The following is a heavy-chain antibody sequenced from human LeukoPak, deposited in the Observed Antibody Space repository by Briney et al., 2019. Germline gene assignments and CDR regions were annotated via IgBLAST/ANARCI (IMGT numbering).Heavy chain of an antibody. CDR2: ISAYNGNT. V-gene: IGHV1-18*01. CDR3: ARDRRSSTSCSFYYYYGMDV. CDR1: GYTFTSYG. D-gene: IGHD2-2*01. Sequence: GASVKVSCKASGYTFTSYGISWVRQAPGQGLEWMGWISAYNGNTNYAQKLQGRVTMTTDTSTSTAYMELRSLRSDDTAVYYCARDRRSSTSCSFYYYYGMDVWGQGTTVTVSS. J-gene: IGHJ6*02.